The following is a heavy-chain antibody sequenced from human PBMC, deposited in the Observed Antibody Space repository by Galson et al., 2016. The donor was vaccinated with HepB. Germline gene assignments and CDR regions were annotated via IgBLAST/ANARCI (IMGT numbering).Heavy chain of an antibody. V-gene: IGHV5-51*01. D-gene: IGHD3-3*01. CDR3: ARYRDFWSGYLIGYFDS. J-gene: IGHJ4*02. Sequence: QSGAEVKRSGESLTISCKGSGYSFSNFWIAWVRQMPGKGLEWMGIIYPVDSDTKYSPAFQGQVTISADKSIGTAYLQWSTLKASDTAMYYCARYRDFWSGYLIGYFDSWGQGTLVTVSS. CDR1: GYSFSNFW. CDR2: IYPVDSDT.